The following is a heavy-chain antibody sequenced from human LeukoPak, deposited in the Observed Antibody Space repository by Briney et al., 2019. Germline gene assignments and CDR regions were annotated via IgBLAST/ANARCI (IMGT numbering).Heavy chain of an antibody. CDR2: ISGDGGST. D-gene: IGHD4-17*01. Sequence: GGSLRLSCAASGFTFDDYAMHWVRQAAGKCLEWVSLISGDGGSTYYADSVKGRFTISRDNSKNSLFLQMNSLRTEDTALYYCAKIGLGGDYFASFEFDPEKYYYYDTDVWGKGTTVTVSS. J-gene: IGHJ6*03. V-gene: IGHV3-43*02. CDR1: GFTFDDYA. CDR3: AKIGLGGDYFASFEFDPEKYYYYDTDV.